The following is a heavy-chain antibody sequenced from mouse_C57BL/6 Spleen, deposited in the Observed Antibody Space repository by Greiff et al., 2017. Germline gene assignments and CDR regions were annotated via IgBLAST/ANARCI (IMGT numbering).Heavy chain of an antibody. CDR3: ARSLITTVVDWYFDV. CDR2: IHPNSGST. Sequence: QVQLQQPGAELVKPGASVKLSCKASGYTFTSYWMHWVKQRPGQGLEWIGMIHPNSGSTNYNEKFTSKATLTVDKPSSTAYMQLSSLTSEDSAVCYCARSLITTVVDWYFDVWGTGTTVTVSS. D-gene: IGHD1-1*01. V-gene: IGHV1-64*01. J-gene: IGHJ1*03. CDR1: GYTFTSYW.